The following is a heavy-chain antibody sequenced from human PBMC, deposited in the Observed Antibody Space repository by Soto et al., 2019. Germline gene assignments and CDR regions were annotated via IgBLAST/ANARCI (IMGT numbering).Heavy chain of an antibody. CDR3: ADMRGQWLPRD. D-gene: IGHD6-19*01. CDR1: GGSISGSDYY. J-gene: IGHJ4*02. Sequence: QLQLQESGPGLVEPSETLSLTCTVSGGSISGSDYYWAWLRQPPGKGLEWLGTIYRTGTAYYNPSLKSRVTLPVVPSKNQFFLILNSVSGADPAVYFCADMRGQWLPRDWGQGTLVTVSS. CDR2: IYRTGTA. V-gene: IGHV4-39*01.